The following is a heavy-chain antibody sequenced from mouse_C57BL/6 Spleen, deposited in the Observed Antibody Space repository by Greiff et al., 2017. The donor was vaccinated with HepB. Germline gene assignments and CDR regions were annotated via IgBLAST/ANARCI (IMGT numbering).Heavy chain of an antibody. D-gene: IGHD2-5*01. CDR3: ARTYSNYVGYAMDY. CDR2: IWSDGST. J-gene: IGHJ4*01. V-gene: IGHV2-6*03. Sequence: VHLVESGPGLVAPSQSLSITCTVSGFSLTSYGVHWVRQPPGKGLEWLVVIWSDGSTTYNSALKSRLSISKDNSKSQVFLKMNSLQTDDTAMYYCARTYSNYVGYAMDYWGQGTSVTVSS. CDR1: GFSLTSYG.